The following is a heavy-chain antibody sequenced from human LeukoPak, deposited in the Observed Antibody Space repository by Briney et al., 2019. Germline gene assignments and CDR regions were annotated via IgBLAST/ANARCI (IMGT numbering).Heavy chain of an antibody. Sequence: PSETLSLTCTVSGGSISSYYWSWIRQPPGKGLEWIGHIHYTGSTNHNPSLKSRVTISVDTSNNQFSLKLTSVTAADTAVYYCARGRGYFDYWGQGTLVTVSS. CDR2: IHYTGST. CDR3: ARGRGYFDY. J-gene: IGHJ4*02. CDR1: GGSISSYY. V-gene: IGHV4-59*01. D-gene: IGHD3-10*01.